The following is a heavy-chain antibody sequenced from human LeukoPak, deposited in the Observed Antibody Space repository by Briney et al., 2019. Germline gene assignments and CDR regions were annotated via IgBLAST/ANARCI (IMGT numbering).Heavy chain of an antibody. CDR3: ARHTSGTMFSY. J-gene: IGHJ4*02. D-gene: IGHD1-1*01. CDR1: GGSISGSSPY. V-gene: IGHV4-39*01. Sequence: SETLSLTCTVSGGSISGSSPYWGWIRQPPGKGLEWVGTISYSGSTFYSPSLRGRVTISVDTSRKQCSLNLSSVTATDTAVYYCARHTSGTMFSYWGQGTLVTVSS. CDR2: ISYSGST.